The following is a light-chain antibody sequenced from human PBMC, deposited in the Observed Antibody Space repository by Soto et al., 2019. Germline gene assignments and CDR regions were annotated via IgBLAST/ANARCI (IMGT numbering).Light chain of an antibody. J-gene: IGKJ5*01. CDR3: QHRSDWPIT. CDR1: QSVSGY. V-gene: IGKV3-11*01. CDR2: DAF. Sequence: EIVLTQSPGTLSLSPVDRATLSCLASQSVSGYLAWYQQKLGQPPRLLIYDAFNRAAGIPARFSGSGSGTDFTLTISSLEPEDFAIYYCQHRSDWPITFGQGTRLEIK.